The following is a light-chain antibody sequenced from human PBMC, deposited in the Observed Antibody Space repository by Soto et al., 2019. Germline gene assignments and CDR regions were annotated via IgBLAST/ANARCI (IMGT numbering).Light chain of an antibody. Sequence: DIQMTQSPSFLSSSVGDRVTITCRASQGIAGSLAWYKQKPGKPPKLLIYAESTLQSGVPSRFRGSGSGTDFTLTISSLQPEDFATYYCQQVESYPSTFGGGTKVDI. CDR3: QQVESYPST. V-gene: IGKV1-9*01. J-gene: IGKJ4*01. CDR1: QGIAGS. CDR2: AES.